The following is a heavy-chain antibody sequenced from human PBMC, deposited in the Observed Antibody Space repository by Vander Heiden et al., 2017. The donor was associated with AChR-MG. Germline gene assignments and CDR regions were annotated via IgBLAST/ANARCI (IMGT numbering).Heavy chain of an antibody. Sequence: QVQLHESGPGLVKPSETLSLTCTVSGGSISSFYWNWIRQSPGKGLEWIGRIYYSGSTIYTPSLKSRVTISIDTSKNQFSLNLTSVTTTDTAVYYCARGSTFGGASPDFWGQGTQVTVSS. CDR3: ARGSTFGGASPDF. D-gene: IGHD3-16*01. CDR1: GGSISSFY. J-gene: IGHJ4*02. CDR2: IYYSGST. V-gene: IGHV4-59*01.